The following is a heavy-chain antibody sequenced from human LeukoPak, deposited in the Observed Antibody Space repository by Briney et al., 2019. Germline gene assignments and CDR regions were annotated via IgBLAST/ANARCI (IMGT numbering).Heavy chain of an antibody. CDR1: GFTFSSYW. J-gene: IGHJ5*02. Sequence: PGGSLRLSCAASGFTFSSYWMSWVRQAPGKGLEWVANIKQDGSEKYYVDSVKGRFTTSRDNAKNSLYLQMNSLRAEDTAVYYCARDKGGTGTNWFDPWGQGTLVTVSS. CDR2: IKQDGSEK. V-gene: IGHV3-7*01. CDR3: ARDKGGTGTNWFDP. D-gene: IGHD1-1*01.